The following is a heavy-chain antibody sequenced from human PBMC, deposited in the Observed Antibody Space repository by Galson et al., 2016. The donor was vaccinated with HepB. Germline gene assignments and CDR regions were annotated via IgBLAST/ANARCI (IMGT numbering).Heavy chain of an antibody. CDR3: TRDLYCDSVSCGREGDY. J-gene: IGHJ4*02. V-gene: IGHV5-51*01. CDR2: IYPGDSDV. D-gene: IGHD2-2*01. Sequence: QSGAEVKKAGESLKISCKGSGYSFTSYWIAWVRQMPGKGLEWMGIIYPGDSDVRYSPSLQGQVTISVDKSINTAYLQWSSLKASDTAMYYCTRDLYCDSVSCGREGDYWGQGTLVTVSS. CDR1: GYSFTSYW.